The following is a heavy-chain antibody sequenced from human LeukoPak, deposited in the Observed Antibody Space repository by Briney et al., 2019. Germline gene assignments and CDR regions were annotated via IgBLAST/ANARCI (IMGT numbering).Heavy chain of an antibody. J-gene: IGHJ4*02. V-gene: IGHV4-38-2*02. CDR3: ATVIRAIAAVGTLGIVDS. Sequence: SETLSLTCTVSGYSISSGYYWGWIRQPPGKGLEWIGSIYHSGSTYYNPSLKSRVTISVDTSKNQFSLKLSSVTAADTAVYYCATVIRAIAAVGTLGIVDSWGQGTLVTVSS. CDR1: GYSISSGYY. D-gene: IGHD6-13*01. CDR2: IYHSGST.